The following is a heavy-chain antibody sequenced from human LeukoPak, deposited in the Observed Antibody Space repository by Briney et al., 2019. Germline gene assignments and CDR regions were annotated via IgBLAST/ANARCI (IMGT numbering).Heavy chain of an antibody. CDR2: VKQGGSDK. J-gene: IGHJ4*02. Sequence: PGGSLRLSCAASGFTCSSYWMSWVRQAPGKGLEWVANVKQGGSDKYYVDSVKGRFTISRDNAKNSLYLQMNSLRAEDTAVYYCARAEWTTYYYDISGYMFDYWGQGTLVTVSS. D-gene: IGHD3-22*01. CDR3: ARAEWTTYYYDISGYMFDY. CDR1: GFTCSSYW. V-gene: IGHV3-7*01.